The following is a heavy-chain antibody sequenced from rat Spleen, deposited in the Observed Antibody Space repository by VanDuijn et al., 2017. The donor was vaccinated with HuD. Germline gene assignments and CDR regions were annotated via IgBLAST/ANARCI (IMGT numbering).Heavy chain of an antibody. CDR3: TRSPYNNYVMDA. CDR1: GLSLTNYG. Sequence: QVQLMESGPVLVQASETLSLTCTVSGLSLTNYGLIWVRQPPGKGLEWMGIIWRKGNTDYNSALKSRLSINRDTSKSQVFLKVNSLKTEDTGIYYCTRSPYNNYVMDAWGQGASVTVSS. D-gene: IGHD1-10*01. V-gene: IGHV2-52*01. CDR2: IWRKGNT. J-gene: IGHJ4*01.